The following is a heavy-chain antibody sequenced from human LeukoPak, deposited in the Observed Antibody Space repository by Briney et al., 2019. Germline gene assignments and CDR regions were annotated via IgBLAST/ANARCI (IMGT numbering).Heavy chain of an antibody. Sequence: PGGSLRLSCEGSGFTFRSYWMSWVRQAPGKGLEWVANIHQYGGEKYYVDSVRGRFSISRDNAKNSLYLEMNSLRAEDTAVYYCARVEVALSQESRGQGTLVTVSS. V-gene: IGHV3-7*01. J-gene: IGHJ4*02. CDR2: IHQYGGEK. CDR3: ARVEVALSQES. D-gene: IGHD3-10*01. CDR1: GFTFRSYW.